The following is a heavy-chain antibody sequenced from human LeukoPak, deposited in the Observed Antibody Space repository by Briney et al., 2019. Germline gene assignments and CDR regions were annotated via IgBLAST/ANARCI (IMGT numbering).Heavy chain of an antibody. CDR3: ARGLGVVTARSEQPKPRYFDL. CDR2: ISGYNGNT. D-gene: IGHD2-21*02. V-gene: IGHV1-18*01. CDR1: GYTFISYG. J-gene: IGHJ2*01. Sequence: GASVKVSCKASGYTFISYGISWVRQAPGQGLEWMGWISGYNGNTNYAQNLQGRVTMTTDTSTSTAYMELRSLRSDDTAVYYCARGLGVVTARSEQPKPRYFDLWGRGTQVTVSS.